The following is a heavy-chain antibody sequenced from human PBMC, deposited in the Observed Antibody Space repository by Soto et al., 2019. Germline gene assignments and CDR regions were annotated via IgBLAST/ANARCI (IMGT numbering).Heavy chain of an antibody. Sequence: LSLTCAVSGGSISSGGYSWSWIRQPPGKGLEWIGYIYHSGSTYYNPSLKSRVTISVDRSKNQFSLKLSSVTAADTAVYYCARGYYGSGSYYNVGYGMDVWGQGTTVTVSS. D-gene: IGHD3-10*01. CDR3: ARGYYGSGSYYNVGYGMDV. V-gene: IGHV4-30-2*01. CDR1: GGSISSGGYS. CDR2: IYHSGST. J-gene: IGHJ6*02.